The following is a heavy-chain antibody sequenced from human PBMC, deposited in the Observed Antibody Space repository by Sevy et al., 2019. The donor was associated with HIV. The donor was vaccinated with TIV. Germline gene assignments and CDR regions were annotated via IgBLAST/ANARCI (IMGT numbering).Heavy chain of an antibody. CDR3: ARDRGEILRSAFKS. CDR2: ISHDGRNYK. J-gene: IGHJ5*02. CDR1: GFTFSDYS. Sequence: GGSLRLSCAASGFTFSDYSIHWVRQAPGKGLEWVAVISHDGRNYKYNADFVKGRFTISRDNSRNTLYLQMNSLRAEDTAIYYCARDRGEILRSAFKSWGQGTLVTVSS. V-gene: IGHV3-30*04. D-gene: IGHD3-10*01.